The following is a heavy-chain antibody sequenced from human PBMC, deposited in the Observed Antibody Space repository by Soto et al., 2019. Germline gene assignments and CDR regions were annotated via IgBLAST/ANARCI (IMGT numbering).Heavy chain of an antibody. CDR1: GFTFSSYA. Sequence: PGGSLRLSCAASGFTFSSYAMSWVRQAPGKGLEWVSAISGSGGSTYYADSVKGRFTISRDNSKNTLYLQMNSLRAEDTAVYYSAKDHIMAEGTGPYFDYWGQGTLVTVSS. V-gene: IGHV3-23*01. CDR3: AKDHIMAEGTGPYFDY. D-gene: IGHD2-8*02. J-gene: IGHJ4*02. CDR2: ISGSGGST.